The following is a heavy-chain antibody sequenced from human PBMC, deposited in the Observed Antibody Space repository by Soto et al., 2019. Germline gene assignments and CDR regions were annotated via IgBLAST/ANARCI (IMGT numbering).Heavy chain of an antibody. CDR3: VRVVAIPGYPDN. V-gene: IGHV1-8*01. D-gene: IGHD5-12*01. J-gene: IGHJ4*02. CDR1: GYTFTSYD. CDR2: MNPNSGNT. Sequence: ASVKVSCEASGYTFTSYDINWVRQATGQGLEWMGWMNPNSGNTGYAQKFQGRVTITADESTSTAYMELSSLRSDDTAIYYCVRVVAIPGYPDNWGQGTLVTVSS.